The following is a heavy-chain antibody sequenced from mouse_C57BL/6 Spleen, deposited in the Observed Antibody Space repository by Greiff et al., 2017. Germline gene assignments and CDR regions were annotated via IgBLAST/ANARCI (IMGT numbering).Heavy chain of an antibody. D-gene: IGHD1-1*02. CDR3: ASRGYYFDY. J-gene: IGHJ2*01. Sequence: EVKLMESGGGLVKPGGSLKLSCAASGFTFSDYGMHWVRQAPEKGLEWVAYISSCRSTIYYADTVKGRFTISRDNAKNTLFLQMTSLGSEDTAMYYCASRGYYFDYWGQGTTLTVSS. CDR1: GFTFSDYG. CDR2: ISSCRSTI. V-gene: IGHV5-17*01.